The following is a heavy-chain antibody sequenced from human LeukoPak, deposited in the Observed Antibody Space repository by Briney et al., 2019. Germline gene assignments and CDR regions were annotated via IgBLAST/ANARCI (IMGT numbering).Heavy chain of an antibody. Sequence: SETLSLTCTVSGGSISSGDYYWRWIRQPPGKGLEWIGYIYYSGGTYYNPSLKSRVTISVDTSKNQFSLKLSSVTAADTAVYYCARETPITGTTPYYFDYWGQGTLVTVSS. J-gene: IGHJ4*02. D-gene: IGHD1-20*01. CDR2: IYYSGGT. CDR3: ARETPITGTTPYYFDY. V-gene: IGHV4-30-4*08. CDR1: GGSISSGDYY.